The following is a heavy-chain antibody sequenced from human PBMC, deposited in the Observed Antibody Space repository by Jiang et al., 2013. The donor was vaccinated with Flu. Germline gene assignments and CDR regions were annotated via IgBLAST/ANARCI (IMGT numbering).Heavy chain of an antibody. D-gene: IGHD4-17*01. J-gene: IGHJ3*02. V-gene: IGHV1-2*04. CDR2: INPNSGGT. CDR1: GYTFTGYY. Sequence: GAEVKKPGASVKVSCKASGYTFTGYYMHWVRQAPGQGLEWMGWINPNSGGTNYAQKFQGWVTMTRDTSISTAYMELSRLRSDDTAVYYCARELDYGDYGVLPWGAFDIWGQGTMVTVSS. CDR3: ARELDYGDYGVLPWGAFDI.